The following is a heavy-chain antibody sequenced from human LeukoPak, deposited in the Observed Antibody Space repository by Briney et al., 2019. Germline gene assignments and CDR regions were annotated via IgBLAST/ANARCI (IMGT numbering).Heavy chain of an antibody. CDR3: ARRATATGSWGYFDY. CDR1: GDSIGSTTYY. D-gene: IGHD7-27*01. J-gene: IGHJ4*02. V-gene: IGHV4-39*01. Sequence: PSETLSLTCTVSGDSIGSTTYYWGWLRQPPGKGLEWIGNIYYSGSTYNNPSLKSRVTISVDTSKNQFSLKLSSVTAADTAVYYCARRATATGSWGYFDYWGQGTLVAVSS. CDR2: IYYSGST.